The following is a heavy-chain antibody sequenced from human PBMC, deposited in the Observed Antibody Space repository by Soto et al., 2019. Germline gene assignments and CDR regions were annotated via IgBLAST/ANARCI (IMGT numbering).Heavy chain of an antibody. CDR3: VTLGGRRYYDSSGYGIHDAFDI. Sequence: HPGGSLRLSCAASGFTFSSYGMHWVRQAPGKGLEWVAVISYDGSNKYYADSVKGRFTISRDNSKNTLYLQMNSLRAEDTAVYYCVTLGGRRYYDSSGYGIHDAFDIWGQGTMVTVSS. D-gene: IGHD3-22*01. V-gene: IGHV3-30*03. CDR2: ISYDGSNK. CDR1: GFTFSSYG. J-gene: IGHJ3*02.